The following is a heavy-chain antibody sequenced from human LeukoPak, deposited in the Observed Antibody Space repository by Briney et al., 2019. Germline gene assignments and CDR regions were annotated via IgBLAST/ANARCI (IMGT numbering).Heavy chain of an antibody. CDR3: AKGKLIGGVLTRAGHFDY. D-gene: IGHD3-16*01. V-gene: IGHV3-23*01. J-gene: IGHJ4*02. CDR2: ISGSGGST. Sequence: GGSLRLSCAASGFTFSSYAMSWVRQAPGKGLEWVSAISGSGGSTYYADSVKGRFTISRDNSKNALYLQMNSLRAEDTAVYYCAKGKLIGGVLTRAGHFDYWGQGTLVTVSS. CDR1: GFTFSSYA.